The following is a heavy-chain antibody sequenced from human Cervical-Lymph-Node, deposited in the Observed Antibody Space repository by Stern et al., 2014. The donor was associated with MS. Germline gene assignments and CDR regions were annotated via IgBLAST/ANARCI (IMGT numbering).Heavy chain of an antibody. CDR3: ARHQGGVAAF. J-gene: IGHJ4*02. CDR1: GDTFNNFD. V-gene: IGHV1-69*01. Sequence: VQLVQSGAEVKKPGSSVKVSCKASGDTFNNFDIGWVRQAPGQGPAWLGGITPLFGTTNYAQRLQGITIFTADESTSTTYMELSRLRSEDTAIYYCARHQGGVAAFWGQGTLVTVSS. CDR2: ITPLFGTT. D-gene: IGHD6-13*01.